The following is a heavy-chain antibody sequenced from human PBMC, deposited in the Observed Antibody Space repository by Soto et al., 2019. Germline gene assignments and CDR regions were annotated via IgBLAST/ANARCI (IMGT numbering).Heavy chain of an antibody. V-gene: IGHV1-8*01. CDR3: ARVPPMIAVTLYYYGMDV. Sequence: GASVKVSCKASGYTFTSYDINWVRQATGQGLEWMGWMNPNSGNTGYAQKFQGRVTMTRNTSISTAYMELSSLRSEDTAVYYCARVPPMIAVTLYYYGMDVWGQGTTVTVSS. D-gene: IGHD3-22*01. CDR1: GYTFTSYD. CDR2: MNPNSGNT. J-gene: IGHJ6*02.